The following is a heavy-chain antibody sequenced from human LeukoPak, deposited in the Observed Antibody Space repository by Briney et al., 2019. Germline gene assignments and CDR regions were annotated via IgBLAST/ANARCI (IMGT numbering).Heavy chain of an antibody. Sequence: PSETLSLTCTVSGGSFSSYYWSWIRQPPGKGLEWIGYIYYSGSTNYNPSLKSRITMSVDTSKNQFSLTLSSVTAADTAVYYCARQGDYYDSSGPDAFDIWGQGTMVTVSS. CDR2: IYYSGST. V-gene: IGHV4-59*08. D-gene: IGHD3-22*01. CDR1: GGSFSSYY. CDR3: ARQGDYYDSSGPDAFDI. J-gene: IGHJ3*02.